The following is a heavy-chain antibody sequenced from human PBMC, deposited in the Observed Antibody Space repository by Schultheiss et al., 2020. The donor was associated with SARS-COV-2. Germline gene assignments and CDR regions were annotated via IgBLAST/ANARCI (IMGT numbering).Heavy chain of an antibody. J-gene: IGHJ4*02. D-gene: IGHD3-10*01. CDR3: ARGGLLWFRELLHYFDY. CDR1: GGSISSGDYY. Sequence: SETLSLTCTVSGGSISSGDYYWSWIRQPPGKGLEWIGYIYYSGSTYYNPSLKSRVTISVDTSKNQFSLKLSSVTAADTAVYYCARGGLLWFRELLHYFDYWGQGTLVTVSS. V-gene: IGHV4-30-4*01. CDR2: IYYSGST.